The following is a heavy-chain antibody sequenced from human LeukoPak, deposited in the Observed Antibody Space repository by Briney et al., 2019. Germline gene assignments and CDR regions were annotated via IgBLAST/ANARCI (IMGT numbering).Heavy chain of an antibody. CDR3: ARQWLARKEYFDY. Sequence: PGGSLRLSCAASGFTFSSYWMNWVRQAPGKGLEWVANIKQDGSGKYYVDSVKGRFTISRDNAKNSLYLQMNSLRAEDTAVYYCARQWLARKEYFDYWGQGTLVTVSS. V-gene: IGHV3-7*01. D-gene: IGHD6-19*01. CDR1: GFTFSSYW. CDR2: IKQDGSGK. J-gene: IGHJ4*02.